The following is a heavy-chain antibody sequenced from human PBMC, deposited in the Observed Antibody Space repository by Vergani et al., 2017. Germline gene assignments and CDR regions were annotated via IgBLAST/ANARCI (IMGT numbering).Heavy chain of an antibody. Sequence: VQLVESGGGVERPGGSLRLSCAGSGFTLSSHAMHWVRQAPGKGLEWVAFIWYDGSKEYYADSVKGRFTISRDNSKNTLYLQMNNLRAADTAVYYCARSGYCAHGVCYMTYYYYMDVWGKGTAVTVSS. J-gene: IGHJ6*03. CDR3: ARSGYCAHGVCYMTYYYYMDV. D-gene: IGHD2-8*01. CDR2: IWYDGSKE. CDR1: GFTLSSHA. V-gene: IGHV3-33*01.